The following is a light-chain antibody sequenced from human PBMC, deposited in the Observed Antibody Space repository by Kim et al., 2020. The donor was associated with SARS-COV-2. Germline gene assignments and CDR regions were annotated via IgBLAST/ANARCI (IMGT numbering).Light chain of an antibody. J-gene: IGKJ4*01. CDR3: QQHNDWPLT. Sequence: EIVMTQSPATLSLSPGERATLSCRASQIVSNTNLVWYQQKPGQAPSLLIYRTSTRAAGVPARFSGSGSGTEFTLTISSLKSEDFAVYYCQQHNDWPLTFGGGTKVDIK. V-gene: IGKV3-15*01. CDR1: QIVSNTN. CDR2: RTS.